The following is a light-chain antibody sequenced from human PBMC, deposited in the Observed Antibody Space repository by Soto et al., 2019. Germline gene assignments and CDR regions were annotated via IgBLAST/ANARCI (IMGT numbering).Light chain of an antibody. CDR3: KSYAGSNTYV. Sequence: QSLLRHPRSACWSPGHSVAISCTGTKNDIGVYDFVSWYQHHPGKAPRLIIYEVVQRPSGVPDRFSGSKSGNTASLTVSGLQAADQADYFCKSYAGSNTYVFGSGTKVTAL. CDR1: KNDIGVYDF. V-gene: IGLV2-8*01. CDR2: EVV. J-gene: IGLJ1*01.